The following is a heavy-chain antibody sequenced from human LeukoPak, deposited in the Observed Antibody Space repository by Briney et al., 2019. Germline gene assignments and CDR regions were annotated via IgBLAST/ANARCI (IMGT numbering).Heavy chain of an antibody. D-gene: IGHD6-19*01. CDR3: TKDEAPAGIRNDY. CDR2: IVGSGVTT. Sequence: GGSLRLSCAASGFTFSSYAMSWVRQAPGKGLEWVSSIVGSGVTTFYADSVKGRFTISRDNSKNTLYLQVHSLRAEGTAIYYCTKDEAPAGIRNDYWGLGTLVTVSS. V-gene: IGHV3-23*01. CDR1: GFTFSSYA. J-gene: IGHJ4*02.